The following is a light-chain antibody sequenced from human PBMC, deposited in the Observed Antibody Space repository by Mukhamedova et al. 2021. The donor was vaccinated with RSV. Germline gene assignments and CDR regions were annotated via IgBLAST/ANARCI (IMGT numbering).Light chain of an antibody. CDR2: KAS. CDR3: QQYNNLCS. J-gene: IGKJ2*04. V-gene: IGKV1-5*03. Sequence: WYQRRVHGKAPKVLIYKASNLESGVPSRFSGSGSGTEFTLTISSLQPDDFATYYCQQYNNLCSFGQGTKLEIK.